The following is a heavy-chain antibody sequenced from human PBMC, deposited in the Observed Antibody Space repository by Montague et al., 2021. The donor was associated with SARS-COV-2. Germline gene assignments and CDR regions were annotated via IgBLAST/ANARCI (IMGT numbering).Heavy chain of an antibody. CDR1: GXSISSNNYY. CDR2: IYYSGST. CDR3: ARHGLVRYFDWLSQNYGMDV. D-gene: IGHD3-9*01. J-gene: IGHJ6*02. V-gene: IGHV4-61*05. Sequence: SETLSLTCTVSGXSISSNNYYWDWIRQPPGKGLEWIGYIYYSGSTNYNPSLKSRVTISVDTSKNQFSLKLSSVTAADTAAYYCARHGLVRYFDWLSQNYGMDVWGQGTTVTVSS.